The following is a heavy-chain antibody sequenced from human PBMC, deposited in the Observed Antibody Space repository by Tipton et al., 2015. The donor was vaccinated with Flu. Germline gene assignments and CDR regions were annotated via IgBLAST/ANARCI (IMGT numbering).Heavy chain of an antibody. D-gene: IGHD3-10*02. CDR1: SGSIRSTNYF. CDR3: ARLSYYDVDLKNFYFDH. J-gene: IGHJ4*02. Sequence: LRLSCTVSSGSIRSTNYFCAWIRQPPGKRLELIGSIYPSGTTYYNPSLKSRVTISVDTSKSQFSLMLRSLTAADTAVYYCARLSYYDVDLKNFYFDHWGQGALVTVSS. CDR2: IYPSGTT. V-gene: IGHV4-39*01.